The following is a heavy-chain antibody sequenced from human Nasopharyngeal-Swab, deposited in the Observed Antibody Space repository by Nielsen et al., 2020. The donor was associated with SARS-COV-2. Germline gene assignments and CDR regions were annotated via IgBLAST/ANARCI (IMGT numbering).Heavy chain of an antibody. D-gene: IGHD3-3*01. CDR1: GYTFTSYG. V-gene: IGHV1-18*01. CDR3: ARHPITIFGVVIDYYYYGMDV. CDR2: ISAYNGNT. J-gene: IGHJ6*02. Sequence: ASVKVSCKASGYTFTSYGISWVRQAPGQGLEWMGWISAYNGNTNYAQKLQGRVTMTTDTSTSTAYMELRSLRSDDTAVYYCARHPITIFGVVIDYYYYGMDVWGQGTTVTVSS.